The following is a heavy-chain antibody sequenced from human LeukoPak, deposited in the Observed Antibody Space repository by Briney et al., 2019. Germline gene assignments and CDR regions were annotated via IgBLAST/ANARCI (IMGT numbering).Heavy chain of an antibody. D-gene: IGHD1-20*01. CDR2: IYSGGNT. Sequence: GGSLRLSCAASGFIDRSSYMSWVRQAPGEGLEWVSVIYSGGNTYYTDSVKGRFTVSRDKSTNTVFLQMNSLRVEDTAVYYCARRITGSSIDYWGQGTLATVSS. J-gene: IGHJ4*02. CDR3: ARRITGSSIDY. CDR1: GFIDRSSY. V-gene: IGHV3-53*01.